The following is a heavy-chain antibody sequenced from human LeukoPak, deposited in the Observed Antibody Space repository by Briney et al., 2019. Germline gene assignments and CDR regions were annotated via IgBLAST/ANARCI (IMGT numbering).Heavy chain of an antibody. CDR2: IKPDGSET. V-gene: IGHV3-7*01. CDR3: ARDRSISGVVTIDF. J-gene: IGHJ4*02. CDR1: GFTFSKSW. D-gene: IGHD3-3*01. Sequence: GGSLRLSCAASGFTFSKSWMTWVRQAPGKGLEWVANIKPDGSETYYLDSDIGRFTIFRDNANNYSHQQINILRADNAAVYYCARDRSISGVVTIDFWGQGTLVTVSP.